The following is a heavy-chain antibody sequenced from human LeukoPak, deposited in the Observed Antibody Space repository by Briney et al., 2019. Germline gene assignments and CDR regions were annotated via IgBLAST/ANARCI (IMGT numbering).Heavy chain of an antibody. J-gene: IGHJ4*02. CDR3: ARSFSGSYVPDY. Sequence: SQTLSLTCTVSGGSISSGSYYWSWIRQPAGKGLEWIGYIYYSGSTNYNPSLKSRGTISVDTSKNQFSLKLSSVTAADTAVYYCARSFSGSYVPDYWGQGTLVTVSS. V-gene: IGHV4-61*10. D-gene: IGHD1-26*01. CDR1: GGSISSGSYY. CDR2: IYYSGST.